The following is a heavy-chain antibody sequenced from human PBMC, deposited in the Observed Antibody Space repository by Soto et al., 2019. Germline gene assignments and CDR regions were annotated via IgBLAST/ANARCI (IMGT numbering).Heavy chain of an antibody. CDR1: GGSISSSSYY. CDR2: IYYSGST. D-gene: IGHD5-12*01. V-gene: IGHV4-39*07. J-gene: IGHJ4*02. Sequence: SETLSLTCTVSGGSISSSSYYWGWIRQPPGKGLEWIGSIYYSGSTNYNPSLKSRVTMSVDTSKNQFSLKLSSVTAADTAVYYCAAGGGLPRYYWGQGTLVTVSS. CDR3: AAGGGLPRYY.